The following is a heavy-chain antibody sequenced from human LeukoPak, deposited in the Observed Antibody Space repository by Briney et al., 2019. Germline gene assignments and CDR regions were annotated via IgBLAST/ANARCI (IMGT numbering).Heavy chain of an antibody. Sequence: GGSLRLSCAASGFTFSSYAMSWVRQAPGKGLEWVSAITGSGGSTYYADSVKGRFTISRDNSKNTLYLQMNSLRAEDTAVYYCARDLDYRIDPWGQGALVTVSS. CDR2: ITGSGGST. CDR3: ARDLDYRIDP. J-gene: IGHJ5*02. CDR1: GFTFSSYA. V-gene: IGHV3-23*01. D-gene: IGHD4-11*01.